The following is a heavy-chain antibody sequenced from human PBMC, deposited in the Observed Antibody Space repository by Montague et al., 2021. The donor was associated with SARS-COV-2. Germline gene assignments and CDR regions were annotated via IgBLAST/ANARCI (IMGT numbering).Heavy chain of an antibody. V-gene: IGHV4-59*01. CDR3: ARVVRYYDFWSGYTEYYYYGMDV. CDR2: IYYSGTT. D-gene: IGHD3-3*01. Sequence: SETLSLTCTVSGGSISSYFWSWIRQPPGKGLEWIGSIYYSGTTNYSPSLKSRVTISVDTSKYQFSLKPSSVTAADTTVYYCARVVRYYDFWSGYTEYYYYGMDVWGQGTTVTVSS. CDR1: GGSISSYF. J-gene: IGHJ6*02.